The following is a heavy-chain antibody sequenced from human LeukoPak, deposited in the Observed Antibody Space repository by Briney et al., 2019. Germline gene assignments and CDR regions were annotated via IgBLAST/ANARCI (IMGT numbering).Heavy chain of an antibody. Sequence: GGSLRLSCAASGFTVSSNYMSWVRQAPEKGLEWVSVIYSGGSTYYADSVKGRFTISRDNSKNTLYLQMNSLRAEDTAVYYCARDGIAARRSPFDYWGQGTLVTVSS. CDR1: GFTVSSNY. D-gene: IGHD6-6*01. J-gene: IGHJ4*02. CDR2: IYSGGST. V-gene: IGHV3-66*02. CDR3: ARDGIAARRSPFDY.